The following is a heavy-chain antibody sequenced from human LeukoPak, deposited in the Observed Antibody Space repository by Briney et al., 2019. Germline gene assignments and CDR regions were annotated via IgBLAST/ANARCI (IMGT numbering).Heavy chain of an antibody. Sequence: PSETLSLTCTVSGGSISSYYWSWIRQPPGKGLEWIGYIYYSGSTNYNPSLKSRVTISVDTSKNQFSLKLSSVTAADTAVYYCARRGREAFDIWGQGAMVTVSS. CDR3: ARRGREAFDI. CDR1: GGSISSYY. J-gene: IGHJ3*02. CDR2: IYYSGST. D-gene: IGHD1-26*01. V-gene: IGHV4-59*08.